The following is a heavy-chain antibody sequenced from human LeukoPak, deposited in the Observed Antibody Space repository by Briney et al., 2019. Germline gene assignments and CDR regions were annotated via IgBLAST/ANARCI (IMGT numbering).Heavy chain of an antibody. J-gene: IGHJ4*02. CDR2: IIPIFGTA. D-gene: IGHD3-3*01. Sequence: ASVKVSCKASGGTFNSYAISWVRQAPGQGLEWMGRIIPIFGTANYAQKFQGRVTITADKSTSTAYMELSSLRSEDTAVYYCARDSEWPGNYWGQGTLVIVSS. CDR3: ARDSEWPGNY. V-gene: IGHV1-69*06. CDR1: GGTFNSYA.